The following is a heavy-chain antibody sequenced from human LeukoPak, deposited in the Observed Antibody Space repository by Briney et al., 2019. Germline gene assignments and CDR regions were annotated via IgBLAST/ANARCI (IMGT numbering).Heavy chain of an antibody. Sequence: PGGSLRLSCAASGFTFSSYSMNWVRQAPGKGLEWVSDISSSGSTMYYADSVKGRFTISRDNYKTSLYLQLDSLRAEDTAVSYCARLYGSGPYFYYYMDVWGKGTTVTVSS. V-gene: IGHV3-48*04. CDR3: ARLYGSGPYFYYYMDV. J-gene: IGHJ6*03. CDR2: ISSSGSTM. D-gene: IGHD3-10*01. CDR1: GFTFSSYS.